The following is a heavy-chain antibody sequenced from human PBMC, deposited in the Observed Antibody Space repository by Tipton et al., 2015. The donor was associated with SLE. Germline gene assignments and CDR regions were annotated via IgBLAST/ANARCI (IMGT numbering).Heavy chain of an antibody. CDR3: ARAEGSWDAFDI. CDR2: IYYSGST. Sequence: TLSLTCTVSGGSIRSYYWTWIRQPPGRGLEWIGYIYYSGSTNYNPSLKSRVTISVDTSKNQFSLKLSSVTAADTAVYYCARAEGSWDAFDIWGQGTMVTASS. D-gene: IGHD2-15*01. V-gene: IGHV4-59*01. J-gene: IGHJ3*02. CDR1: GGSIRSYY.